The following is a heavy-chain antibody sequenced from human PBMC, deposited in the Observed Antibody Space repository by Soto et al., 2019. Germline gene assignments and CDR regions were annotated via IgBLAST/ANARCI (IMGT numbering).Heavy chain of an antibody. CDR2: ISYDGSNK. CDR3: AKDLFPGIAVAGTIGY. V-gene: IGHV3-30*18. CDR1: GFTFSSYG. J-gene: IGHJ4*02. D-gene: IGHD6-19*01. Sequence: QVQLVESGGGVVQPGRSLRLSCAASGFTFSSYGMHWVRQAPGKGLEWVAVISYDGSNKYYADSVKGRFTISRDNSKNTLYLQMNSLRAEDTAVYYCAKDLFPGIAVAGTIGYWGQGTLDTVSS.